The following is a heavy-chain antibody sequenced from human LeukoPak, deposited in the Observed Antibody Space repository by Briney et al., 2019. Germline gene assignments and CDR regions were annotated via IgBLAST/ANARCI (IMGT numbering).Heavy chain of an antibody. CDR1: GFTFGNYA. Sequence: GGSLRLSCAASGFTFGNYAMSWVRQAPGKGLEWVSGIGSGGLTTYYTDSVKGRFTISRDNSKNTLYLQMNSLRAEDTAVYYCAKDARYDSSGYSLTPEYFQHWGQGTLVTVS. D-gene: IGHD3-22*01. CDR3: AKDARYDSSGYSLTPEYFQH. V-gene: IGHV3-23*01. J-gene: IGHJ1*01. CDR2: IGSGGLTT.